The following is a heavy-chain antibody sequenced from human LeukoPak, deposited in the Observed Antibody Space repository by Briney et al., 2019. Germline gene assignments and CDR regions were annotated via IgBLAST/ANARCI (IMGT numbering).Heavy chain of an antibody. Sequence: GGSLRLSCAASGFTLSDYVMNWVRQAPGEGLEWVSSISSSSSYIYYADSVKGRFAISRDNAKNSLYLQMNSLRAEDTAVYYCARGPYCRGDSFPWFDSWGQGTLVTVSS. D-gene: IGHD2-21*02. CDR3: ARGPYCRGDSFPWFDS. J-gene: IGHJ5*01. CDR2: ISSSSSYI. CDR1: GFTLSDYV. V-gene: IGHV3-21*01.